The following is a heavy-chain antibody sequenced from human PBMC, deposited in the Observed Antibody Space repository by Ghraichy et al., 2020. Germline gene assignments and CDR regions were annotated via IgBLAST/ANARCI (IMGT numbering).Heavy chain of an antibody. D-gene: IGHD2-8*02. Sequence: SETLSLTCTVSGDSISSGDYYWTWIRQHPGKGLEWIGYIYYSGGTYYNPPLKSRLTISVDTSKNQFSLKLSSVTAVDTAVYYCARDHAGAYYYYAMDVWGQGTTVTVSS. CDR2: IYYSGGT. V-gene: IGHV4-31*03. CDR1: GDSISSGDYY. J-gene: IGHJ6*02. CDR3: ARDHAGAYYYYAMDV.